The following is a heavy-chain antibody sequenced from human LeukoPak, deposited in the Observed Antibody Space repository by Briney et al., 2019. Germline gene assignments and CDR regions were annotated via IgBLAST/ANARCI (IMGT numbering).Heavy chain of an antibody. D-gene: IGHD1-20*01. J-gene: IGHJ4*02. CDR1: GFTLSSYG. CDR2: IWYDGSNK. V-gene: IGHV3-33*06. CDR3: AKEGGVTGTNCFDY. Sequence: GRSLRLSCAASGFTLSSYGMHWVRQAPGKGLEWVAVIWYDGSNKYYADSVKGRFTISRDNSKNTLYLQMNSLRAEDTAVYYCAKEGGVTGTNCFDYWGQGTLVTVSS.